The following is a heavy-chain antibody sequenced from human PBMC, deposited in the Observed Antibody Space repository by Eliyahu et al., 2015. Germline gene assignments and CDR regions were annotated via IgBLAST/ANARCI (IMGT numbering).Heavy chain of an antibody. CDR2: IYYSGST. V-gene: IGHV4-59*08. CDR1: GGSISSYY. CDR3: ARHGYYYYYGMDV. Sequence: QVQLQESGPGLVKPSETLSLTCTVSGGSISSYYWSWIRQPPGKGLEWIGYIYYSGSTNYNPSLKSRVTISVDTSKNQFSLKLSSVTAADTAAYYCARHGYYYYYGMDVWGQGTTVTVSS. J-gene: IGHJ6*02.